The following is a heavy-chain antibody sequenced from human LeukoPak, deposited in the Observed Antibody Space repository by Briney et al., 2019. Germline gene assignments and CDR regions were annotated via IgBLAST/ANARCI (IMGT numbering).Heavy chain of an antibody. V-gene: IGHV4-34*01. Sequence: KPSETLSLTCAVYGGSFSGYYWSWIRQPPGKGLEWIGEINHSGSTNYNPSLKSRVTISVDTSKNQFSLKLSSVTAADTAVYYCAYRIVVVPAATLFDSWGQGTLVTVSS. CDR2: INHSGST. J-gene: IGHJ4*02. D-gene: IGHD2-2*01. CDR1: GGSFSGYY. CDR3: AYRIVVVPAATLFDS.